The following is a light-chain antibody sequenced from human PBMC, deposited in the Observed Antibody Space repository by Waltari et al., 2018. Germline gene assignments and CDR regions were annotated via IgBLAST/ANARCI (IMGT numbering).Light chain of an antibody. J-gene: IGKJ4*01. V-gene: IGKV1-5*01. CDR2: DAS. CDR3: QQYNSHSPLT. CDR1: QTIGRR. Sequence: TQSPVTLSLSPGERATLSCRASQTIGRRLAWYQQSPGKPPKLLLYDASSLESGVPSRFSGSGSGTEFTLTISSLHPHDLATFYCQQYNSHSPLTFGGGTKVEIK.